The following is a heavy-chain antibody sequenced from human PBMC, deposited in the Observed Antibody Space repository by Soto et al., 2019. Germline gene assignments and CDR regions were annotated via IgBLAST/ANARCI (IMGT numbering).Heavy chain of an antibody. V-gene: IGHV3-53*01. CDR2: LYDVYGS. Sequence: DVQLVESGGGLIQPGESLRLSCAAFGLTVSGTKYVAWVRQAPGKGLEWVSALYDVYGSFYADSVKGRFTTSRDNSKSTVYLQMNDLRPDDTAVYYCASWHEREHAYDVWGQGTAVTVSS. D-gene: IGHD1-1*01. CDR1: GLTVSGTKY. CDR3: ASWHEREHAYDV. J-gene: IGHJ3*01.